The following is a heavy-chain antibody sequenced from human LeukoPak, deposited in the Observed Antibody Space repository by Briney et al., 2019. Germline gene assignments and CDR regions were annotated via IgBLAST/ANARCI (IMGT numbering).Heavy chain of an antibody. CDR2: IYHSGST. D-gene: IGHD3-9*01. Sequence: SETLSLTCTVSGYSISSGYYWGWIRQPPGKGLEWIGTIYHSGSTYYNPSLKSRVTISVDTSKNQFSLKLSSVTAADTAVYYCARSVLRYFDASYYYYMDVWGKGTTVTISS. CDR1: GYSISSGYY. J-gene: IGHJ6*03. V-gene: IGHV4-38-2*02. CDR3: ARSVLRYFDASYYYYMDV.